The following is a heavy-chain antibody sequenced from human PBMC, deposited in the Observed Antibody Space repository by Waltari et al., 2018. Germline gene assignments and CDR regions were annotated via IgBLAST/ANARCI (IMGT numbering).Heavy chain of an antibody. D-gene: IGHD4-17*01. Sequence: EVQLVESGGGLVQPGGSLRLSCAASGFTFSSFWMTWVRQAPGKGLEWVANIKQDGSEKYYVDSVKGRFTISRDNAKNSLYLQMNSLRAEDTAVYYCARSYGGNHFDYWGQGTLVTVSS. CDR1: GFTFSSFW. CDR3: ARSYGGNHFDY. J-gene: IGHJ4*02. CDR2: IKQDGSEK. V-gene: IGHV3-7*01.